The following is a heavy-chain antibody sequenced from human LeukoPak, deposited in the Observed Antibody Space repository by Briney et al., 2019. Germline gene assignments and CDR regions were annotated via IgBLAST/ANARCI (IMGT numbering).Heavy chain of an antibody. CDR3: AREYRGYGNNWFDP. CDR1: GFTVSSNY. V-gene: IGHV3-66*01. J-gene: IGHJ5*02. CDR2: IYSGGST. D-gene: IGHD5-12*01. Sequence: GGSLRLSCAASGFTVSSNYMSWVRQAPGKGLEWVSVIYSGGSTYYADSVKGRFTISRDNSKNTLYLQMNSLRAEDTAVYYCAREYRGYGNNWFDPWGQGTLVTVSS.